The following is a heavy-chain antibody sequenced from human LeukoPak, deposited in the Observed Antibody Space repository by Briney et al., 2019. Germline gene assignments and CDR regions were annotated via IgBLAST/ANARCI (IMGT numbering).Heavy chain of an antibody. CDR3: ARDGGGYFDY. V-gene: IGHV3-30-3*01. Sequence: GGSLRLSCAASGFTFSNYAMHWVRQAPGKGLEWVAVISYDGSNKYYADSVKGRFTISRDNSKNTLYLQMNSLRAEDTAVYYCARDGGGYFDYWGQGTLVTVSS. CDR2: ISYDGSNK. D-gene: IGHD3-16*01. J-gene: IGHJ4*02. CDR1: GFTFSNYA.